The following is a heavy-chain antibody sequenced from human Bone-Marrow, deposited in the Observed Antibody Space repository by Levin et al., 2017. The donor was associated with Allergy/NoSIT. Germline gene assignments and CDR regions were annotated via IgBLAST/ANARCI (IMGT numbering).Heavy chain of an antibody. J-gene: IGHJ4*02. D-gene: IGHD6-19*01. Sequence: SETLSLTCTVSGGSISSSSYYWGWIRQPPGKGLEWIGSIYYSGSTYYNPSLKSRVTISVDTSKNQFSLKLSSVTAADTAVYYCAGPVIDSGWYFYWGQGTLVTVSS. V-gene: IGHV4-39*01. CDR2: IYYSGST. CDR3: AGPVIDSGWYFY. CDR1: GGSISSSSYY.